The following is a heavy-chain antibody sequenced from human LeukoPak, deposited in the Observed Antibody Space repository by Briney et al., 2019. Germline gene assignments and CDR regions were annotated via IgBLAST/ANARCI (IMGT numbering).Heavy chain of an antibody. J-gene: IGHJ4*02. V-gene: IGHV1-18*01. CDR2: ISANSGNT. Sequence: SDKVSCKASGYTFTTFGITWVRQAPGQGLEWLGWISANSGNTNYAQKFRGRVTMTTDTSTSSADMELRSLTSDDTAVYYCARGDDYGDSWGQGTLVTVSA. CDR3: ARGDDYGDS. CDR1: GYTFTTFG. D-gene: IGHD5-24*01.